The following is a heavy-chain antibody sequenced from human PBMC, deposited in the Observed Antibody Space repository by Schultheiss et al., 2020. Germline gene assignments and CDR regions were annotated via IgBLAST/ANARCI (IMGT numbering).Heavy chain of an antibody. CDR2: INHSGNT. V-gene: IGHV4-34*01. CDR1: GGSFSGYY. D-gene: IGHD3-3*01. J-gene: IGHJ4*02. Sequence: SETLSLTCAVYGGSFSGYYWSWIRQPPGKGLEWVWEINHSGNTYYNPTLKSRITITVDTAKNQFSLQLNSVTHEDTAVYYCARVFWDGYTEGPFDYWGQGTLVTVSS. CDR3: ARVFWDGYTEGPFDY.